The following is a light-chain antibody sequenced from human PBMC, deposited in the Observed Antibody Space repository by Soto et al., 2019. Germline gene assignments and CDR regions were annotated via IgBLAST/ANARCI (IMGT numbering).Light chain of an antibody. CDR2: DAS. CDR3: QQRSNWPPSIT. CDR1: QSVTTY. V-gene: IGKV3-11*01. J-gene: IGKJ5*01. Sequence: EVVLTQSPATLSLSPGGRATLRCRAIQSVTTYLAWYQHKPGQAPRLLIYDASSRATGIPARFSGSGSGTDFTLTISSLEPEDFAFYYCQQRSNWPPSITLGQGTRLEI.